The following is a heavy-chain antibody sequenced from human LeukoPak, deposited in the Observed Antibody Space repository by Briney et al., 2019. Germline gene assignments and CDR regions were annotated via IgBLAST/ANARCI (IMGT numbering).Heavy chain of an antibody. Sequence: PGGSLKISGKCSATSCTSYWIGGVRPQPGKGVEGMGTIYCRDSDPRSSPSFQAQVTISADKSTSTTYLQWNSLQASDTAMYYCARLGSYGPYFDYWGQGTLVTVSS. V-gene: IGHV5-51*01. D-gene: IGHD1-26*01. CDR3: ARLGSYGPYFDY. CDR1: ATSCTSYW. CDR2: IYCRDSDP. J-gene: IGHJ4*02.